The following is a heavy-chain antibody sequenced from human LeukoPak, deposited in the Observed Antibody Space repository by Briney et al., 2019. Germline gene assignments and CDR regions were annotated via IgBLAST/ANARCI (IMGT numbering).Heavy chain of an antibody. CDR3: AKGRFKGNSGSGTKRGEFDY. J-gene: IGHJ4*02. CDR1: GFTFSSYA. V-gene: IGHV3-23*01. Sequence: GGSLTLSCAASGFTFSSYAMSWVRQAPGKGLEWVSAISGSGGSTYYAHSVKGRFTISRYNSKNTLYLQMNSLRAEDTAVYYCAKGRFKGNSGSGTKRGEFDYWGQGTLVTVSS. D-gene: IGHD3-10*01. CDR2: ISGSGGST.